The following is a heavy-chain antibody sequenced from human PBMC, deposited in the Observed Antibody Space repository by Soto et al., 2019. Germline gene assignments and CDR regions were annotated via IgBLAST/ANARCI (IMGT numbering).Heavy chain of an antibody. CDR2: ISAYNGNT. J-gene: IGHJ4*02. Sequence: QVQLVQSGAEVKKPGASVKVSCTASGYTFTSYGISWVRQAPGQGLEWMGWISAYNGNTNYAQKLQGIVTMTTDTSTSTAYMELRSLRSDDTAVYDCARESNYDILTVFPDYDYWGQGTLVTVSS. CDR3: ARESNYDILTVFPDYDY. D-gene: IGHD3-9*01. V-gene: IGHV1-18*01. CDR1: GYTFTSYG.